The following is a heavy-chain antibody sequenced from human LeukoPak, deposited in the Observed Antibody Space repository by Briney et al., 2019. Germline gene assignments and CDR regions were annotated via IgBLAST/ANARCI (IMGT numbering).Heavy chain of an antibody. CDR2: IWYDGSNK. CDR1: GFTFSSYG. J-gene: IGHJ4*02. Sequence: GRSLRLSCAASGFTFSSYGMHWVRQAPGKGLEWVAVIWYDGSNKYYADSVKGRFTISRDNSKNTLYLQMNSLRAEDTAVYYCARAWVTTEYYFDYWGQGTLVTVSP. V-gene: IGHV3-33*01. CDR3: ARAWVTTEYYFDY. D-gene: IGHD4-17*01.